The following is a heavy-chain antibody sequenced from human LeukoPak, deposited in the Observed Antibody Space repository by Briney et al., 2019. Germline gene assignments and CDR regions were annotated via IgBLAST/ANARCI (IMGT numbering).Heavy chain of an antibody. Sequence: PSETLSLTCTVSGGSISNYHWNWIRQPPGKGLEWIGYIYSSGRTNYNPSLKSRVTVSVDTSKNQFSLKLSSVTAADTAVYYCVRGGYSYGYGLGLLDYWGRGSLVTVSS. D-gene: IGHD5-18*01. V-gene: IGHV4-59*01. CDR3: VRGGYSYGYGLGLLDY. CDR1: GGSISNYH. J-gene: IGHJ4*02. CDR2: IYSSGRT.